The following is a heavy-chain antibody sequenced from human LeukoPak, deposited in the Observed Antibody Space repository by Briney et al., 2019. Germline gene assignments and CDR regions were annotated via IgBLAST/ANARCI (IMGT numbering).Heavy chain of an antibody. Sequence: ASVKVSCKASGYTFTGHYMHWVRQAPGRGLEWMGWINPNSGGTNYAQKFQGRVTMTRDTSISTAYMELSRMRSDDTAVYYCARDSAGDLDSWGQGTLVTVSS. D-gene: IGHD7-27*01. CDR3: ARDSAGDLDS. CDR1: GYTFTGHY. J-gene: IGHJ4*02. CDR2: INPNSGGT. V-gene: IGHV1-2*02.